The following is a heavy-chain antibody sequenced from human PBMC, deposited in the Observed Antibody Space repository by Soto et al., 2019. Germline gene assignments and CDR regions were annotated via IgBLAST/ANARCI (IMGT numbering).Heavy chain of an antibody. Sequence: QVQLLQSGGEVRKPGASVKVSCKACGYTFSKYGISWVRQARGQGLEWMAWIDPSNGNTNYAQKFQGRVTLTTDTSTTTAYMDLRSVKSDDTAVYFCARGVPESNAYYYYMDVWGKGTTVTVSS. CDR1: GYTFSKYG. J-gene: IGHJ6*03. V-gene: IGHV1-18*01. CDR2: IDPSNGNT. CDR3: ARGVPESNAYYYYMDV.